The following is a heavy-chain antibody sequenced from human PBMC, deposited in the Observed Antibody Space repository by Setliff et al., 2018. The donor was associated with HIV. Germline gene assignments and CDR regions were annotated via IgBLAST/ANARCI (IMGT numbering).Heavy chain of an antibody. CDR3: ARDVEHMMDV. CDR1: GYTFTNYD. CDR2: MNPNSGNT. J-gene: IGHJ6*02. Sequence: ASVKVSCKASGYTFTNYDINWVRQAPGQGLEWMGWMNPNSGNTGYAQKFQGRVTMTRNTSIRTAYMELRRLTFDDTAVYYCARDVEHMMDVWGQGTTVTVSS. V-gene: IGHV1-8*02.